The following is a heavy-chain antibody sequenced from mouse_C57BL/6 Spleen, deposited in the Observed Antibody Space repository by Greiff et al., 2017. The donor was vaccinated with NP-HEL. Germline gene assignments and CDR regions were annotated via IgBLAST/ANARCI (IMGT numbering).Heavy chain of an antibody. V-gene: IGHV1-55*01. D-gene: IGHD2-5*01. J-gene: IGHJ4*01. CDR3: ASPLYSNYYYAMDY. CDR1: GYTFTSYW. Sequence: VQLQQSGAELVKPGASVKMSCKASGYTFTSYWITWVKQRPGQGLEWIGDIYPGSGSTNYNEKFKSKATLTVDTSSSTAYMQLSSLTSEDSAVYYCASPLYSNYYYAMDYWGQGTSVTVSA. CDR2: IYPGSGST.